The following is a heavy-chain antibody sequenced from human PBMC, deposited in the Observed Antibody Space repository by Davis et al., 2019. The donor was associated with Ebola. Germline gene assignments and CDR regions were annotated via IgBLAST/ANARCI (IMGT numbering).Heavy chain of an antibody. CDR3: AKGRTIPLALDL. D-gene: IGHD2-2*02. V-gene: IGHV3-23*01. Sequence: PGGSLRLSCAASGFTFSSYAMSWVRQTPGKGLEWVSAISGSGASTQYADSVKGRFTISRDNAKNSLYLQMNSLRGEDTAFYYCAKGRTIPLALDLWGQGTLVTVSS. CDR2: ISGSGAST. J-gene: IGHJ5*02. CDR1: GFTFSSYA.